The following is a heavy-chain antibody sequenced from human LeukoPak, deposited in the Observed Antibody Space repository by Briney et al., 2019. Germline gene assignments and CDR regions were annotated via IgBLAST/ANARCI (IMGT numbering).Heavy chain of an antibody. J-gene: IGHJ4*02. D-gene: IGHD6-6*01. Sequence: PGGSLRLSCASSGFTFSSYSMNWVRQAPGKGLEWVSYISSSSNTIYYADSVKGRVTISRDNAKNSLYLQMNSLRAEDTAVYYCARGRGVSSYQSWGQGTLVTVSS. CDR2: ISSSSNTI. CDR1: GFTFSSYS. CDR3: ARGRGVSSYQS. V-gene: IGHV3-48*01.